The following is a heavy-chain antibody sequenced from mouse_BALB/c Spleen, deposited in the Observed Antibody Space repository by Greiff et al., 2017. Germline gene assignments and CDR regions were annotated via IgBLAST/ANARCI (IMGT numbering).Heavy chain of an antibody. CDR1: GFNIKDTY. V-gene: IGHV14-3*02. D-gene: IGHD2-1*01. CDR3: ARLYYGNYYAMDY. CDR2: IDPANGNT. J-gene: IGHJ4*01. Sequence: EVQVVESGAELVKPGASVKLSCTASGFNIKDTYMHWVKQRPEQGLEWIGRIDPANGNTKYDPKFQGKATITADTSSNTAYLQLSSLTSEDTAVYYCARLYYGNYYAMDYWGQGTSVTVSS.